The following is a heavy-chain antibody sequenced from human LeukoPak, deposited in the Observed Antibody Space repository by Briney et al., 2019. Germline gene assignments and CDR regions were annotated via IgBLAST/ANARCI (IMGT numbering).Heavy chain of an antibody. V-gene: IGHV3-48*03. Sequence: PGGSLRLSCAASGFTFSSYEMNWVRQAPGKGLEWVSYISSSGSTIYYADSVKGRFTISRDNAKNSLYLQMNSLRAEDTAVYYCARHSSGLYGANFDYWGQGTLVTVSS. J-gene: IGHJ4*02. CDR1: GFTFSSYE. CDR2: ISSSGSTI. CDR3: ARHSSGLYGANFDY. D-gene: IGHD3-22*01.